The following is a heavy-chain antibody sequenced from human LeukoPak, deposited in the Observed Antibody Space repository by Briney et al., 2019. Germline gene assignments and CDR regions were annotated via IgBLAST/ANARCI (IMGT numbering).Heavy chain of an antibody. CDR2: INPNSGGT. Sequence: ASLKVSCKASGYTFTGYYMHWVRQAPGQGLEWMGWINPNSGGTNYAQKFQGRVTMTRDTSISTAYMELSRLRSDDTAVYYCASIYCSSTSCLRAYGMDVWGQGTTVTVSS. CDR3: ASIYCSSTSCLRAYGMDV. V-gene: IGHV1-2*02. J-gene: IGHJ6*02. CDR1: GYTFTGYY. D-gene: IGHD2-2*01.